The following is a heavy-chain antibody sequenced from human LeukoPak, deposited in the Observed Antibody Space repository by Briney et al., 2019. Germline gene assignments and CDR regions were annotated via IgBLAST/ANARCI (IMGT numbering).Heavy chain of an antibody. CDR1: GGSISSSSYY. J-gene: IGHJ5*02. CDR2: IYYSGST. D-gene: IGHD3-3*01. Sequence: PSETLSLTCTVSGGSISSSSYYWGWIRQPPGKGLEWIGSIYYSGSTYYNPSLKSRVTISVDTSKNQFSLKLSSVTAADTAVYYCAGLYYDFWSGYRNWFDPWGQGTLVTVSS. CDR3: AGLYYDFWSGYRNWFDP. V-gene: IGHV4-39*07.